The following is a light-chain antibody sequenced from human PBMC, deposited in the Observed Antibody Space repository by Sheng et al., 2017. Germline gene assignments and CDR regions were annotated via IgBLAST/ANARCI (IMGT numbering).Light chain of an antibody. V-gene: IGKV3-11*01. CDR1: QGVGSY. Sequence: EIVLTQSPATLSLSPGQRATLSCRASQGVGSYLAWYQQKPGQAPRLLIYETSKRATGIPARFSGSGSGTDFTLTISRLEPEDFAVYYCQQYGGSPMYIFGQGTKLEIK. J-gene: IGKJ2*01. CDR3: QQYGGSPMYI. CDR2: ETS.